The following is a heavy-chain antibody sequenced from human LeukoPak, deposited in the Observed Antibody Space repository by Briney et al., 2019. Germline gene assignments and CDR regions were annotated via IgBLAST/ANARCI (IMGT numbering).Heavy chain of an antibody. CDR3: AREVVVAATYNWFDP. J-gene: IGHJ5*02. Sequence: GASVKVSCKASGGTFSSYAISWVRQAPGQGLEWMGGIIPIFGTANYAQKFQGRVTITADESTSTAYMEPSSLRSEDTAVYYCAREVVVAATYNWFDPWGQGTLVTVSS. V-gene: IGHV1-69*13. CDR2: IIPIFGTA. CDR1: GGTFSSYA. D-gene: IGHD2-15*01.